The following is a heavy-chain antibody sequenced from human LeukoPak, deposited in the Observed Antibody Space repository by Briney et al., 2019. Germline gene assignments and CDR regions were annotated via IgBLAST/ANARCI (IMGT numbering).Heavy chain of an antibody. Sequence: ASVKVSCKGSGYSLTEFSMHWVRQSPGKGLEWMGGFGPEEGETLYAQKFEGRYTMTEDTSTDTVYMEVSSLRSEDTAVYFCATPGSMIVVVTRGGFDYWGQGTRVTVSS. J-gene: IGHJ4*02. CDR2: FGPEEGET. CDR3: ATPGSMIVVVTRGGFDY. CDR1: GYSLTEFS. D-gene: IGHD3-22*01. V-gene: IGHV1-24*01.